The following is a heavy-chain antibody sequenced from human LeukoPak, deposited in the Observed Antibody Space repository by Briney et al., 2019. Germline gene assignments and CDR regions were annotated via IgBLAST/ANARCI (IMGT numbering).Heavy chain of an antibody. D-gene: IGHD3-10*01. CDR2: ISAYNGNT. J-gene: IGHJ4*02. CDR3: ARSPYGSGSYSFPRMADY. CDR1: GYTFTSYG. Sequence: ASVKVSCKASGYTFTSYGISWVRQAHGQGLEWMGWISAYNGNTNYAQKLQGRVTMTTDTSTSTAYMELRSLRSDDTAVYYCARSPYGSGSYSFPRMADYWGQGTLVTVSS. V-gene: IGHV1-18*04.